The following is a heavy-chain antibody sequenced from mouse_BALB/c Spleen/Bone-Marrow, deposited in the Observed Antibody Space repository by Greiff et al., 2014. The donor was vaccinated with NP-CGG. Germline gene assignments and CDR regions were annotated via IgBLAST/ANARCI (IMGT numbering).Heavy chain of an antibody. CDR3: ARKGISTVIATAYYFDY. J-gene: IGHJ2*01. Sequence: QVQLKESGAELVKPGASVKLSCKTSGYTFTSYWIQWVKQRPGQGLGWIGEIFPGTGTTYYNEKFKDKATLTIDTPSSTAYMQLSSLTSEDSAVYFCARKGISTVIATAYYFDYWGQGSILTVSS. D-gene: IGHD2-4*01. CDR1: GYTFTSYW. V-gene: IGHV1S132*01. CDR2: IFPGTGTT.